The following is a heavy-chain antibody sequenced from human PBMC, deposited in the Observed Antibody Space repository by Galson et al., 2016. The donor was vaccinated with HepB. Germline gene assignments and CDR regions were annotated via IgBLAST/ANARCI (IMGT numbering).Heavy chain of an antibody. Sequence: LSLTCSVSGGSISSSSFFWSWIRQPPGQGLEWIGSISHSGTTYYNPSLRGRVTFSLDTSNNHFSLKVTSMTAPDTAVYFCARRARAAGGLSPAFDIWGLGTLVTVSS. J-gene: IGHJ3*02. CDR3: ARRARAAGGLSPAFDI. D-gene: IGHD6-13*01. V-gene: IGHV4-39*07. CDR2: ISHSGTT. CDR1: GGSISSSSFF.